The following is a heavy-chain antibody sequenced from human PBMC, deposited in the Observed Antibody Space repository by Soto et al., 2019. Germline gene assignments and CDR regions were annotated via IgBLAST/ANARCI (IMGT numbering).Heavy chain of an antibody. CDR1: GGSISSYY. J-gene: IGHJ3*02. D-gene: IGHD3-22*01. CDR3: ARDVRDGRADYYDSSGYAFDI. CDR2: IYYSGST. V-gene: IGHV4-59*01. Sequence: PSETLSLTCTVSGGSISSYYWSWIRQPPGKGLEWIGYIYYSGSTNYNPSLKSRVTISVDTSKNQFSLKLSSVTAADTAVYYCARDVRDGRADYYDSSGYAFDIWGQGTMVTVSS.